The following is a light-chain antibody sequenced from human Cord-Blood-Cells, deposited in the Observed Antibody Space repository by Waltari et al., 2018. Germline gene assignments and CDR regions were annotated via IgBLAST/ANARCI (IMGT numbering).Light chain of an antibody. Sequence: EIVMTQSTATLPVSPRESATLSCRASQSVRSNLAWYQQKPGQATSLLIYVASTRATGIPARFSGSGSWTEFTLTIISLQSEDFAVYYCQQYNNWPPYTFGQGTKLEIK. CDR2: VAS. CDR3: QQYNNWPPYT. V-gene: IGKV3-15*01. J-gene: IGKJ2*01. CDR1: QSVRSN.